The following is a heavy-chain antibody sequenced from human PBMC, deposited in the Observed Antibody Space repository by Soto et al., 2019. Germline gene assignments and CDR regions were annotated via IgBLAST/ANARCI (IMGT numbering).Heavy chain of an antibody. CDR1: GFTLSSDG. V-gene: IGHV3-30*03. CDR3: ETDVLWFGDAHYHHYGLAV. CDR2: ISYDGSNK. D-gene: IGHD3-10*01. Sequence: RGSRRLSCAASGFTLSSDGMHWVRQAPGKGLEWVAVISYDGSNKYYADSVKGRFTIARDNSKNTLYLQMNSLRAEDTAVYYCETDVLWFGDAHYHHYGLAVSGQGTTVPVSS. J-gene: IGHJ6*01.